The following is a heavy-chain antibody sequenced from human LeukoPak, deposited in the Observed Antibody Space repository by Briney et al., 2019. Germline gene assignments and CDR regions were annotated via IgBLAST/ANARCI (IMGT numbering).Heavy chain of an antibody. Sequence: GGSLRLSCEASGFTFSIYTMNWVRQAPGKGLEWVSFISPSSSSIYYADSMKGRFTVSRDNAKNSLYLQMNSLRAEDTALYYCARERRNTPMDVWGQGTTVTVSS. CDR1: GFTFSIYT. CDR2: ISPSSSSI. CDR3: ARERRNTPMDV. J-gene: IGHJ6*02. D-gene: IGHD5-18*01. V-gene: IGHV3-21*01.